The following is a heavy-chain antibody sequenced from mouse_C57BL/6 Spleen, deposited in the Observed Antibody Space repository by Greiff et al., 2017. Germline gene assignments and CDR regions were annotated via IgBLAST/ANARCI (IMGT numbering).Heavy chain of an antibody. CDR1: GFSFSSYA. J-gene: IGHJ2*01. CDR2: ISDGGSYT. Sequence: EVQLVESGRGLVKPGGSLKLSCAASGFSFSSYAMSWVRQTPEKRLEWVATISDGGSYTYYPDNVKGRFTISRDNAKNNLYLQMSHLKSEDTAMYYCARNGYYGSSYVAGFWFWGERATRSVSS. V-gene: IGHV5-4*01. D-gene: IGHD1-1*01. CDR3: ARNGYYGSSYVAGFWF.